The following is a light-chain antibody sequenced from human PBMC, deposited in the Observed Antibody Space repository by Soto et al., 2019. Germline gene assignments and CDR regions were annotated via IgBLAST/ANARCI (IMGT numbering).Light chain of an antibody. Sequence: EIVLTQSPGTLSLSPGDSATLSCRASQSVARNSIAWYQQRPGQAPRLLIYAASGRATDVPDRFSGSGSGTAFTLTISEVQPDDFDVYHCQQYGASPITLGAGTKVDIK. CDR1: QSVARNS. CDR3: QQYGASPIT. V-gene: IGKV3-20*01. CDR2: AAS. J-gene: IGKJ3*01.